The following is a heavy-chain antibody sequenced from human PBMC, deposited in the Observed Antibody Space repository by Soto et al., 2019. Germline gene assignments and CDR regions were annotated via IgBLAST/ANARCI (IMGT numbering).Heavy chain of an antibody. D-gene: IGHD5-12*01. J-gene: IGHJ4*02. CDR1: GGSISSGGYS. CDR2: IYHSGST. CDR3: ARAVVATMEDYCDY. Sequence: QLQLQESGSGLVKPSQTLSLTCAVSGGSISSGGYSWSRIRQPPGKGLEWIGYIYHSGSTYYNPSLQIRVTISVDRSKNQFSLKLSSVTAADTAVYYCARAVVATMEDYCDYWGQGTLVTVSS. V-gene: IGHV4-30-2*01.